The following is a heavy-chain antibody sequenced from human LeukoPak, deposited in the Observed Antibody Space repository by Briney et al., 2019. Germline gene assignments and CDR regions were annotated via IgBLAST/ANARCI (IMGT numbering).Heavy chain of an antibody. CDR1: GGTFSSYA. V-gene: IGHV1-69*04. J-gene: IGHJ4*02. CDR3: ATQQLVGVIQFDY. Sequence: SVKVSCKASGGTFSSYAISWVRHALGQGLERMARIIPILGIANYAQTFQGRDTITADKSTSTAYMDLSSLRPEETAVYYCATQQLVGVIQFDYWGQGTLVTVSS. CDR2: IIPILGIA. D-gene: IGHD6-6*01.